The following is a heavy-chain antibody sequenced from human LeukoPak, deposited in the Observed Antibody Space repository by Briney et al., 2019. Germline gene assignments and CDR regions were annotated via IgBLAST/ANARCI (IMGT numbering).Heavy chain of an antibody. Sequence: SETLPLTCTVSGGSIINISYYWGWIRQPPGKGLEWIGNIYYSGGTYYNPSLKSRVTVSVDTSKNQFSLKLSAVTAADTAVYYCARQRSREYYFDYWGQGTLATVSS. CDR1: GGSIINISYY. D-gene: IGHD3-10*01. CDR2: IYYSGGT. J-gene: IGHJ4*02. CDR3: ARQRSREYYFDY. V-gene: IGHV4-39*01.